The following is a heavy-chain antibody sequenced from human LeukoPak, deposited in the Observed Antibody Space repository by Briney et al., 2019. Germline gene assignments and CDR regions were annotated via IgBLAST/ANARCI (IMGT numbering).Heavy chain of an antibody. CDR3: AYCSSTSCSYYYYYYMDV. J-gene: IGHJ6*03. CDR2: ISYDGSNK. CDR1: GFTFSSYA. D-gene: IGHD2-2*01. V-gene: IGHV3-30-3*01. Sequence: GGSLRLSCAASGFTFSSYAMHWVRRAPGKGLEWVAVISYDGSNKYYADSVKGRFTISRDNSKNTLYLQMNSLRAEDTAVYYCAYCSSTSCSYYYYYYMDVWGKGTTVTVSS.